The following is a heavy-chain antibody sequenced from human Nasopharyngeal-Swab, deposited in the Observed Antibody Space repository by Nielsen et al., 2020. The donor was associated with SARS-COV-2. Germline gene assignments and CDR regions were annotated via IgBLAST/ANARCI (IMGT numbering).Heavy chain of an antibody. D-gene: IGHD3-16*01. Sequence: SETLSLTCAVYGGSFSGYYWSWIRQPPGKGLEWIGEINHSGSTNYNPSLKSRVTISVDTSKNQFSLKLSSVTAADTAVYYCAREIRIMITLAASARWFDPWGQGTLVTVSS. V-gene: IGHV4-34*01. CDR1: GGSFSGYY. CDR3: AREIRIMITLAASARWFDP. J-gene: IGHJ5*02. CDR2: INHSGST.